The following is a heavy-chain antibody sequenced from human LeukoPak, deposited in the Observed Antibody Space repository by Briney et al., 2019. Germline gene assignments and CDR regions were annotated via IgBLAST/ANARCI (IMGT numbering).Heavy chain of an antibody. CDR1: GGSISSSSYY. J-gene: IGHJ4*02. CDR3: ASGPLFTYYDFWSGYPGGYYFDY. D-gene: IGHD3-3*01. Sequence: PSETLSLTCTVSGGSISSSSYYWGWIRHPPGKGLEWIGSIYYSGSTYYNPSLKSRVTISVDTSKTQFSLKLSSVTAADTAVYYCASGPLFTYYDFWSGYPGGYYFDYWGQGTLVTVSS. V-gene: IGHV4-39*01. CDR2: IYYSGST.